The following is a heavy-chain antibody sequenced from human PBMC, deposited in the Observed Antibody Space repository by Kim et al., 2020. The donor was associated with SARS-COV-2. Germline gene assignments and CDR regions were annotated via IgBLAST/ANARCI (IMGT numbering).Heavy chain of an antibody. Sequence: GGSLRLSCAASGFTFSSYWVNWVRQAPGKGLEWVANIKEDGSEKYYVDSVKGRFTISRDNAKNSVYLQMNSLRAEDTAIYYCPGGVYWGQGTLVTVSS. V-gene: IGHV3-7*01. J-gene: IGHJ4*02. CDR2: IKEDGSEK. D-gene: IGHD3-16*01. CDR1: GFTFSSYW. CDR3: PGGVY.